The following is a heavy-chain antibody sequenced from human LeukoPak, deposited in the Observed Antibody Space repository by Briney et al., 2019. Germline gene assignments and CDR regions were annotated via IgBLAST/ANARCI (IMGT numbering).Heavy chain of an antibody. Sequence: ASVKVSCKASGYTFTSYGISWVRQAPGQGLEWMGWISAYNGNTNYAQKLQGRVTMTTDTSTSTAYMELGSLRSDDTAVYYCARRYSSGWYANSGWFDPWGQGTLVTVSS. J-gene: IGHJ5*02. V-gene: IGHV1-18*01. D-gene: IGHD6-19*01. CDR3: ARRYSSGWYANSGWFDP. CDR1: GYTFTSYG. CDR2: ISAYNGNT.